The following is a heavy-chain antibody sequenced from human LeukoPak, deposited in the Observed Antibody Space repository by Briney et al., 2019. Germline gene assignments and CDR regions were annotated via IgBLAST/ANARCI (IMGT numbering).Heavy chain of an antibody. V-gene: IGHV1-18*01. J-gene: IGHJ4*02. D-gene: IGHD3-22*01. CDR1: GYTFTSYG. CDR3: ARVWWYYYDSSGYSLDY. Sequence: ASVKVSCKASGYTFTSYGISWVRQAPGQGLEWVGWISAYNGNTNYAQKLQGRVTMTTDTSTSTAYMELRSLRSDDTAVYYCARVWWYYYDSSGYSLDYWGQGTLVTVSS. CDR2: ISAYNGNT.